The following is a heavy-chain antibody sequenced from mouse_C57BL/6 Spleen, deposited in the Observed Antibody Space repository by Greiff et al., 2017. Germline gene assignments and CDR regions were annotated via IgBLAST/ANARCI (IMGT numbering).Heavy chain of an antibody. V-gene: IGHV5-4*01. CDR1: GFPFSSYA. D-gene: IGHD1-1*01. CDR2: ISDGGSYT. CDR3: ARDPGSSPYYAMDY. Sequence: DVQLVESGGGLVKPGGSLKLSCAASGFPFSSYAMSWVRQTPEKRLEWVATISDGGSYTYYPDNVKGRFTISRDNAKNNLYLQMSHLKSEDTAMYYCARDPGSSPYYAMDYWGQGTSVTVSS. J-gene: IGHJ4*01.